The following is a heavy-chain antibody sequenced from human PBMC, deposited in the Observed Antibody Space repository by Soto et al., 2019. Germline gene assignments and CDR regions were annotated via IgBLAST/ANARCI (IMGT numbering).Heavy chain of an antibody. CDR1: GFTVSSNY. V-gene: IGHV3-66*01. CDR2: IYSGGST. D-gene: IGHD6-19*01. J-gene: IGHJ5*02. CDR3: ARDNPSSGYDRFDP. Sequence: GGSLRLSCAASGFTVSSNYMSWVRQAPGKGLEWVSVIYSGGSTYYADSVKGRFTISRDNSKNTLYLQMNSLRAEDTAVYYCARDNPSSGYDRFDPWGQGTLVTVSS.